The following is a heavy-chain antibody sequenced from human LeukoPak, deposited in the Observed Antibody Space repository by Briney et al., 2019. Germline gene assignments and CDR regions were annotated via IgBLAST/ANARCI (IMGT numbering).Heavy chain of an antibody. CDR1: GFTFSHYY. CDR3: ARGQYYGKNSLGAFDF. J-gene: IGHJ3*01. CDR2: ITGNGTTL. D-gene: IGHD3-16*01. Sequence: GGSLRLSCAASGFTFSHYYMNWIRQAPGKGLEWVSSITGNGTTLYSADSVKGRFTISRDNAKNSLYLQMNSLRAGDTAVYFCARGQYYGKNSLGAFDFWGQGTMVTVSS. V-gene: IGHV3-11*01.